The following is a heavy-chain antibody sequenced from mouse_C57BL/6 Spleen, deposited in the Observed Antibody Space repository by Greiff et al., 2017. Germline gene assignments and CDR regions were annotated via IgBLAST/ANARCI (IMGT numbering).Heavy chain of an antibody. V-gene: IGHV1-55*01. Sequence: QVQLKESGAELVKPGASVKMSCKASGYTFTSYWITWVKQRPGQGLEWIGDIYPGSGSTNYNEKFKSKATLTLDTSSSTAYMQLSSLTSEDSAVYYCARGGGSSPWFAYWGQGTLVTVSA. CDR3: ARGGGSSPWFAY. CDR2: IYPGSGST. D-gene: IGHD1-1*01. J-gene: IGHJ3*01. CDR1: GYTFTSYW.